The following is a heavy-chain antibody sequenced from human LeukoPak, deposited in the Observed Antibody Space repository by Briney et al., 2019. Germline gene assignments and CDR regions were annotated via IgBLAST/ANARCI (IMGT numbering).Heavy chain of an antibody. CDR2: ISSSSSHT. D-gene: IGHD6-6*01. J-gene: IGHJ5*02. V-gene: IGHV3-11*06. CDR3: AKGLKSTTQLVFGWFDP. CDR1: GFTFSDYY. Sequence: GGSLRLSCAAPGFTFSDYYMSWIRQAPGKGLEWISYISSSSSHTNYLESVKGRFTVSRDNSENTLYLQMNSLRAEDTAVYYCAKGLKSTTQLVFGWFDPWGQGTLVTVSS.